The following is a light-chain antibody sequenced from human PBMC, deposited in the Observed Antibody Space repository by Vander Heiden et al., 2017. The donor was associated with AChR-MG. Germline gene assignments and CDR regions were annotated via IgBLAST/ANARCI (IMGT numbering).Light chain of an antibody. CDR1: QSVLYSPNNKNY. J-gene: IGKJ2*01. CDR2: WAS. V-gene: IGKV4-1*01. Sequence: DIVMTQSPDSLAVSLGERATINCKSSQSVLYSPNNKNYLAWYQQKPGQPPKLLIYWASTRESGVPDRFSGSGSGTDFTLTISSLQAEDVAVYSCQQYYGSPHTFAPGTKLGIK. CDR3: QQYYGSPHT.